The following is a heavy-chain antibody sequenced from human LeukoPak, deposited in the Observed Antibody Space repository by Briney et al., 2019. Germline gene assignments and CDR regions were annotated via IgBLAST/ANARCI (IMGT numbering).Heavy chain of an antibody. D-gene: IGHD3-22*01. CDR2: IYYSGST. CDR3: AREGWYYYDSSGENAFDI. J-gene: IGHJ3*02. Sequence: SETLSLTCTVSGGSISSSSFYWGWIRHPPGKGLEWIGSIYYSGSTYHNPSLETRVTISVDTSKNQFSLKLSSVTAADTAVYYCAREGWYYYDSSGENAFDIWGQGTMVTVSS. CDR1: GGSISSSSFY. V-gene: IGHV4-39*07.